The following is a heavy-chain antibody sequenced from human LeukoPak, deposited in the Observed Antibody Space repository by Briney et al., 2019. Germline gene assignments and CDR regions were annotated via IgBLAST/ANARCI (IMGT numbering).Heavy chain of an antibody. Sequence: SETLSLTCTVSGGSISSSSYYWGWIRQPPGKGLEWIGSIYYSGSTYYNPSLESRVTISVDTSRNQFSLKLNSVTAADTAVYYCARVYHDSSGPCDSWGQGTLVTVSS. D-gene: IGHD3-22*01. V-gene: IGHV4-39*07. J-gene: IGHJ5*01. CDR1: GGSISSSSYY. CDR2: IYYSGST. CDR3: ARVYHDSSGPCDS.